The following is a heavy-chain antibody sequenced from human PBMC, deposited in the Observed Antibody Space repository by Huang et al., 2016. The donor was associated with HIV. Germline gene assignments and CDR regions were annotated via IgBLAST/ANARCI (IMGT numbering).Heavy chain of an antibody. CDR2: INYSGST. D-gene: IGHD2-21*02. Sequence: QVQLQESGPGLVKPSETLSLTCIVSGGTITNHYWSWIRQAPGKGLNGIGSINYSGSTNDNPSLKSRVTMLVDRSKNQFSLKMSSVTAADTAVYYCARLGYCGGDCYSGPFDHWGQGIQVTVSS. V-gene: IGHV4-59*11. CDR3: ARLGYCGGDCYSGPFDH. CDR1: GGTITNHY. J-gene: IGHJ4*02.